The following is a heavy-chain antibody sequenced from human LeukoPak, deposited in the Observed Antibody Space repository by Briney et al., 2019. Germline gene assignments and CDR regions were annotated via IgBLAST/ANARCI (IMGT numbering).Heavy chain of an antibody. CDR1: GGSISSGGYY. D-gene: IGHD3-22*01. CDR2: IYHSGST. V-gene: IGHV4-30-2*01. J-gene: IGHJ3*02. Sequence: SETLSLTCTVSGGSISSGGYYWSWIRQPPGKGLEWIGYIYHSGSTYYNPSLKSRVTISVDRSKNQFSLKLSSVTAADTAVYYCARDPSMIVVVTLPGAFDIWGQGTMVTVSS. CDR3: ARDPSMIVVVTLPGAFDI.